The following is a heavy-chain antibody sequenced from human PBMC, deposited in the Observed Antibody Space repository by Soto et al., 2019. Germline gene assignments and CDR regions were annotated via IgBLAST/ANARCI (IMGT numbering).Heavy chain of an antibody. CDR3: ARDRGRAAAGEYFYYGMDV. CDR1: GYIFTSYY. D-gene: IGHD6-13*01. Sequence: ASVKVSCKASGYIFTSYYMHWVRQAPGQGLDWMGVIDPSGGSTSYAQSFQGRVTLTRDASTSTVYMELSSLRSDDTALYYCARDRGRAAAGEYFYYGMDVWGQGSTVTVSS. CDR2: IDPSGGST. V-gene: IGHV1-46*01. J-gene: IGHJ6*02.